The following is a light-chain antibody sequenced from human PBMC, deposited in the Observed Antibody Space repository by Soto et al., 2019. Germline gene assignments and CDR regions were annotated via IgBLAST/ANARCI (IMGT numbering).Light chain of an antibody. J-gene: IGKJ3*01. CDR2: GAS. CDR1: QSVSNN. Sequence: EIVLTQSPATLSVSPGERATLSCRASQSVSNNLAWYQQRPGQAPRLLIYGASRRATGIPDRFSGSGSGTDFTFTINRLEPEDFAVYYCQQYGTSPCTFGPGTKVDIK. CDR3: QQYGTSPCT. V-gene: IGKV3-20*01.